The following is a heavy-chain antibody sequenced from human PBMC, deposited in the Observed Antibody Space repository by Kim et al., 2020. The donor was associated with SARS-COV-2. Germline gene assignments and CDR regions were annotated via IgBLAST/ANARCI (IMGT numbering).Heavy chain of an antibody. V-gene: IGHV4-39*01. CDR2: IYYSGST. D-gene: IGHD6-13*01. Sequence: SETLSLTCTVSGGSISSSSYYWGWIGQPPGKGLEWIGSIYYSGSTYSNPSLKSRVTISVDTSKNQFSLKLSPWTAAATAVYYCASSSWYFNWFDPWGQGTLVTVSS. CDR1: GGSISSSSYY. CDR3: ASSSWYFNWFDP. J-gene: IGHJ5*02.